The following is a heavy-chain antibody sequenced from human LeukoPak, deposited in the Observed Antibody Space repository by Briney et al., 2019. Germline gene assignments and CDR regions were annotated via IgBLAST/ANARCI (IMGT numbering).Heavy chain of an antibody. V-gene: IGHV3-9*01. Sequence: GGSLRLSCAASGFTFDDYAMHWVRQAPGKGLEWVSGISWNSGSIGYADSVKGRFTISRDNAKNSLYLQMNSLRAEDTASYYCAKAETRMWYYFDYWGQGTLVTVSS. D-gene: IGHD2-21*01. CDR3: AKAETRMWYYFDY. CDR2: ISWNSGSI. J-gene: IGHJ4*02. CDR1: GFTFDDYA.